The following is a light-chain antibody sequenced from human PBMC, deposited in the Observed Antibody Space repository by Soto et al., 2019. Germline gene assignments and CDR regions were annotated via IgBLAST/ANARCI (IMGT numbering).Light chain of an antibody. CDR1: SSDVGGYNY. CDR3: SSYTSSSTLV. V-gene: IGLV2-14*01. CDR2: DVS. J-gene: IGLJ1*01. Sequence: QSALTQPVSVSGSPGQSISISCTGTSSDVGGYNYVSWYQQHPGKAPKLMIYDVSNRPSGVSNRVSGSKSGNTASLTISGLQAEDEADYYCSSYTSSSTLVFGTETKVTVL.